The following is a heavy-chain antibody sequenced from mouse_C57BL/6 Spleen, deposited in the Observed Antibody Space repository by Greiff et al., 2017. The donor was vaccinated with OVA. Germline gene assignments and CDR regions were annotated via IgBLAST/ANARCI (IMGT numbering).Heavy chain of an antibody. V-gene: IGHV1-26*01. CDR2: INPNNGGT. D-gene: IGHD1-1*01. CDR1: GYTFTDYY. J-gene: IGHJ4*01. CDR3: GTVVDMDY. Sequence: VQLQQSGPELVKPGASVKISCKASGYTFTDYYMNWVKQSHGKSLEWIGDINPNNGGTSYNQKFKGKATLTVDKSSSTAYMERRSLTSEDSAVYYCGTVVDMDYWGQGTSVTVSS.